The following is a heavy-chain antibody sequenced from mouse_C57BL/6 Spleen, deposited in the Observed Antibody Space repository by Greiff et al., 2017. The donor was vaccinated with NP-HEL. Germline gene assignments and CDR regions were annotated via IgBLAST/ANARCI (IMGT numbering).Heavy chain of an antibody. J-gene: IGHJ2*01. CDR2: INPYNGGT. CDR3: ARNDYYGSSYALYYFDY. CDR1: GYTFTDYY. Sequence: VQLQQSGPVLVKPGASVKMSCKASGYTFTDYYMNWVKQSHGKSLEWIGVINPYNGGTSYNQKFKGKATLTVDKSSSTAYMELNSLTSEDSAVYYCARNDYYGSSYALYYFDYWGQGTTLTVSS. V-gene: IGHV1-19*01. D-gene: IGHD1-1*01.